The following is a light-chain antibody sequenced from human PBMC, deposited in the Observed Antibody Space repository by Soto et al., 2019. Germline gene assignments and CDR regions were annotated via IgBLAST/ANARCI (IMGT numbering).Light chain of an antibody. Sequence: EIVLTQSPATLSLSPGERATLSCRASESVSSYIAWYQQKPGQAPRLLIYDASNRATDIPARFSGSGSGTGFTLTISSLEPEDFAVYYCQQRSNWPPSFGQGTRLEIK. CDR2: DAS. J-gene: IGKJ5*01. CDR3: QQRSNWPPS. CDR1: ESVSSY. V-gene: IGKV3-11*01.